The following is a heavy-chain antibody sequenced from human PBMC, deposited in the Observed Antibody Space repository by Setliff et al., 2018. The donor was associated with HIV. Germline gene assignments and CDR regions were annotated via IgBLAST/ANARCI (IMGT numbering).Heavy chain of an antibody. J-gene: IGHJ3*02. Sequence: PSETLSLTCAVSGYSISGGYYWGWIRQPPGKGLEWIGDVSHTGSTNYNPSLKSRITISADTPKNQFSLKLSSVTAAVTAVYYCAREGTYSGTYWVRRVASFDIWGQGTMVTVSS. CDR1: GYSISGGYY. V-gene: IGHV4-38-2*02. D-gene: IGHD1-26*01. CDR2: VSHTGST. CDR3: AREGTYSGTYWVRRVASFDI.